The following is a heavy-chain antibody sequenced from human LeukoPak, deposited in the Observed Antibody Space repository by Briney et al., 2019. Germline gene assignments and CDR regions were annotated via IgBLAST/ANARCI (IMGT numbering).Heavy chain of an antibody. V-gene: IGHV4-30-4*08. CDR2: IYYSGST. CDR1: GGSISSGDYY. D-gene: IGHD4-17*01. CDR3: ARERPTTHAFDI. J-gene: IGHJ3*02. Sequence: KPSETLSLTCTVSGGSISSGDYYWSWIRQPPGKGLEWIGYIYYSGSTYYNPSLKSRVTISVDTSKNQFSLKLSSVTAADTAVYYCARERPTTHAFDIWGQGTMVTVSS.